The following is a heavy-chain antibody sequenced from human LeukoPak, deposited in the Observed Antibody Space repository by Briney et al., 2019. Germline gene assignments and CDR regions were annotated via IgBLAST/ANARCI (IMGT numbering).Heavy chain of an antibody. CDR2: IRYDGSNK. J-gene: IGHJ4*02. D-gene: IGHD6-13*01. CDR3: AKEAQQQYYFDY. CDR1: GFTFSSYG. V-gene: IGHV3-30*02. Sequence: PGGSLRLSCAASGFTFSSYGMHRVRQAPGKGLEWVAFIRYDGSNKYYADSVKGRFTISRDNSKNTLYLQMNSLRAEDTAVYYCAKEAQQQYYFDYWGQGTLVTVSS.